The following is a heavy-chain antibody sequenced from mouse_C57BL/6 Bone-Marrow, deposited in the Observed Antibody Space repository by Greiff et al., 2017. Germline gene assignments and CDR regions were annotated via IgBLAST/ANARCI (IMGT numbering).Heavy chain of an antibody. CDR1: GFTFSSYT. CDR3: ARRLRLDY. J-gene: IGHJ2*01. D-gene: IGHD1-2*01. Sequence: EVKLVESGGGLVKPGGSLKLSCAASGFTFSSYTMSWVRQTPEKRLEWVATISGGGGNTYYPDSVKGRLTISRDNAKNTLYLQMSSLRSEDTALYYGARRLRLDYWGQGTTLTVSS. CDR2: ISGGGGNT. V-gene: IGHV5-9*01.